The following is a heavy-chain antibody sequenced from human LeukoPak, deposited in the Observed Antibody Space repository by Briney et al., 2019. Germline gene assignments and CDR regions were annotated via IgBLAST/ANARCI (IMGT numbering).Heavy chain of an antibody. D-gene: IGHD2-15*01. V-gene: IGHV1-2*02. CDR3: ARAGVVVVAATYFDY. CDR2: INPNSGGT. J-gene: IGHJ4*02. CDR1: GYTFTGYY. Sequence: ASVKVSFKASGYTFTGYYMHRVRQAPGQGLEWMGWINPNSGGTNYAQKFQGRVTMTRDTSISSAYMELSRLRSDDRAVYYCARAGVVVVAATYFDYWGQGTLVTVSS.